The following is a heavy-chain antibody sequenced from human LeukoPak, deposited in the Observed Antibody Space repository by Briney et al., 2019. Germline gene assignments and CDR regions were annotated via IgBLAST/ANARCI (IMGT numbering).Heavy chain of an antibody. CDR1: GFTFSHYG. J-gene: IGHJ4*02. CDR3: AKDAQRGFDYSNSLDK. Sequence: PGRSLRLSCATSGFTFSHYGMHWVRQAPGKGLEWVAVIWSDGTNRYYGEPVKGRFTISRDNFQRTVYLKMDSLRAEDTAVYYCAKDAQRGFDYSNSLDKWGQGTLVTVSS. V-gene: IGHV3-33*06. CDR2: IWSDGTNR. D-gene: IGHD4-11*01.